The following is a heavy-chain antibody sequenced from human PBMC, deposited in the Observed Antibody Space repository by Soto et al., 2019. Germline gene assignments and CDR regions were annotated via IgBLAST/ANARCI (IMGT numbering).Heavy chain of an antibody. CDR1: GGSISSSNW. J-gene: IGHJ6*02. V-gene: IGHV4-4*02. CDR2: IYHSGST. D-gene: IGHD1-26*01. Sequence: QVQLQESCPGLVKPSGTLSLTCAVSGGSISSSNWWSWVRQPPGKGLEWIGEIYHSGSTNYNPSLQSRVTISVDKSKTQFSLKLSSVIAADTAVYYCARVSGSYYYGMDVWGQGTTVTVSS. CDR3: ARVSGSYYYGMDV.